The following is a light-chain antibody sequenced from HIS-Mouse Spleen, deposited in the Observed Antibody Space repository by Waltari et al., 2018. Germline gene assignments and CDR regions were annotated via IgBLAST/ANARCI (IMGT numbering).Light chain of an antibody. Sequence: SSELTQDPAVSVALGQTVTITCQGDSLRRYYASRDQQKPGQAPVLVIYGKNNRPSGIPDRFSGSSSGNTASLTITGAQAEDEADYYCNSRDSSGNHWVFGGGTKLTVL. CDR2: GKN. J-gene: IGLJ3*02. CDR3: NSRDSSGNHWV. CDR1: SLRRYY. V-gene: IGLV3-19*01.